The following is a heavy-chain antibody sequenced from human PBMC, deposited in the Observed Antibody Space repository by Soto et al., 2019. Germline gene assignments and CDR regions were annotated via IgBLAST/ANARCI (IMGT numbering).Heavy chain of an antibody. J-gene: IGHJ6*02. Sequence: QVQLVQSGAEAKKPGSSVKVSCKTSGGTFSSYAISWVRQAPGQGLEWMGGIVPLFRTTNYAQKFQGRVTITADTSTYTVYMGLSRLRSGDTAVYYCARGGYSCTLSKLLVRSGLDVWGAGTTGTVAS. CDR3: ARGGYSCTLSKLLVRSGLDV. CDR2: IVPLFRTT. CDR1: GGTFSSYA. D-gene: IGHD5-12*01. V-gene: IGHV1-69*06.